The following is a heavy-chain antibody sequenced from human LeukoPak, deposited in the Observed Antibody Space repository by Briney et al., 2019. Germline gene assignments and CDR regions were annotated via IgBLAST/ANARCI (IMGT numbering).Heavy chain of an antibody. J-gene: IGHJ4*02. D-gene: IGHD3-22*01. V-gene: IGHV4-34*01. CDR1: GGSFSGYY. CDR3: ARRPLDSSGYSRGDY. CDR2: INHSGST. Sequence: SETLSLTCAVSGGSFSGYYSSWIRQPPGKGLEWIGEINHSGSTNYNPSLKSRVTISVDTSKNQFSLKLNSVTAADTAVYYCARRPLDSSGYSRGDYWSQGTLVTVSS.